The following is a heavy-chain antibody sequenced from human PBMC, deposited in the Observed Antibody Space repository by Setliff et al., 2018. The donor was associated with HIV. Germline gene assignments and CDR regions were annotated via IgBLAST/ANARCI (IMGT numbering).Heavy chain of an antibody. CDR1: GTSITSAYH. CDR2: IHYSGNT. Sequence: SETLSLTCTVSGTSITSAYHWGWIRQPPGKGLQWIGSIHYSGNTYYNPSLKSRVTISVDKSKNHFSLKLRSVTAADTAVYYCAREGGYCSSATCFGFDSWGQGTLVTVSS. CDR3: AREGGYCSSATCFGFDS. D-gene: IGHD2-2*01. J-gene: IGHJ4*02. V-gene: IGHV4-38-2*02.